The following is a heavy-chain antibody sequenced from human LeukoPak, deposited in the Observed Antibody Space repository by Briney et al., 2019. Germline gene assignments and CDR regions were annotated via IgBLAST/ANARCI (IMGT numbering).Heavy chain of an antibody. CDR3: AKDPLTYYYDSSGSV. D-gene: IGHD3-22*01. Sequence: GGSLRLSCAASGFSFSSYAMTWVRQAPGKGLEWVSTISSSGDSTFYGDSVMGRFTISRDNFKNTLFLQMSSLRVEDTAVYYCAKDPLTYYYDSSGSVWGQGTLVTVSS. CDR2: ISSSGDST. CDR1: GFSFSSYA. V-gene: IGHV3-23*01. J-gene: IGHJ4*02.